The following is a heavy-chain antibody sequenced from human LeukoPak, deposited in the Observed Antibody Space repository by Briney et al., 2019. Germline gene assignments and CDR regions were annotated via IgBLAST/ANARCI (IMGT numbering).Heavy chain of an antibody. CDR3: ARAPFWLKSGSYPTRFDP. V-gene: IGHV3-30*03. J-gene: IGHJ5*02. D-gene: IGHD1-26*01. CDR2: IVYDGSNE. Sequence: GGSLRLSCAVSGFTVSSNYMSWVRQAPGKGLEWVAVIVYDGSNEYYADSVKGRFTISRDNVKSTLYLLMNSLRAEDTAVYYCARAPFWLKSGSYPTRFDPWGQGTLVTVSS. CDR1: GFTVSSNY.